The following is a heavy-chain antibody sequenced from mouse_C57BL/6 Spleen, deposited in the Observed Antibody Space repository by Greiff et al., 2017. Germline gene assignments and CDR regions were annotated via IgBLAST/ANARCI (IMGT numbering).Heavy chain of an antibody. Sequence: QVQLQQPGAELVRPGSSVKLSCKASGYTFTSYWMHWVKQRPIQGLEWIGNIDPSDSETHYNQKFKDKATLTVEKSSSTAYMQLSSLTSEDSAVYYCATGYSNYLAYWGQGTLVTVSA. CDR3: ATGYSNYLAY. V-gene: IGHV1-52*01. CDR1: GYTFTSYW. D-gene: IGHD2-5*01. J-gene: IGHJ3*01. CDR2: IDPSDSET.